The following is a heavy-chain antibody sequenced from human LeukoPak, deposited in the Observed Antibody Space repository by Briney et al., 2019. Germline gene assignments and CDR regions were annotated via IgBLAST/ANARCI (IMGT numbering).Heavy chain of an antibody. CDR3: AKDGGHSSVLYYFES. Sequence: GGSLRLSCEASGFIFDDYAMHWVRQVPGKGLEWVSGTSWKSDSMRYADSVKGRFTVSRDNAKNSLYLQMNSLRPEDTAFYYCAKDGGHSSVLYYFESWGQGTLVTVSS. CDR1: GFIFDDYA. V-gene: IGHV3-9*01. J-gene: IGHJ4*02. CDR2: TSWKSDSM. D-gene: IGHD6-19*01.